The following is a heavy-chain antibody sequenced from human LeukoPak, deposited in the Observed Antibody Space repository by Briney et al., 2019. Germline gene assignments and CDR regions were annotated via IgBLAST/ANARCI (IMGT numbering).Heavy chain of an antibody. D-gene: IGHD6-6*01. CDR1: GYSISSGYY. CDR2: IYHSGST. CDR3: ARDRIAARQGYFDY. J-gene: IGHJ4*02. Sequence: SETLSLTCAVSGYSISSGYYWGWIRQPPGKGLEWIGSIYHSGSTYYNPSLKSRVTTSVDTSKNQFSLKLSSVTAADTAVYYCARDRIAARQGYFDYWGQGTLVTVSS. V-gene: IGHV4-38-2*02.